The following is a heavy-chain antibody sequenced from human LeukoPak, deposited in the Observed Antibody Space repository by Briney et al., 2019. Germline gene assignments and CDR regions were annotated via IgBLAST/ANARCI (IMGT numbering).Heavy chain of an antibody. CDR2: IYYSGST. J-gene: IGHJ4*02. Sequence: PSETLSLTCTVSGGSISSYYWSWIRQPPGKGLEWIGYIYYSGSTNYNPSLKSRVTISVDTSKNQFSLKLSSVTAADTAVYYCARHYTGRDGYNGFDYWGQGTLVTVPS. CDR3: ARHYTGRDGYNGFDY. V-gene: IGHV4-59*08. D-gene: IGHD5-24*01. CDR1: GGSISSYY.